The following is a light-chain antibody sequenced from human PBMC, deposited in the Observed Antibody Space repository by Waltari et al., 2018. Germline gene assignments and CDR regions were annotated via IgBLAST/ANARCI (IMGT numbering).Light chain of an antibody. J-gene: IGLJ2*01. V-gene: IGLV2-11*01. CDR3: CSYAGSSTVL. CDR1: SSDVGGYNY. CDR2: DVT. Sequence: QSALTQPRSVSGSPGQSVTISCTGTSSDVGGYNYVSWYQKHPGKAPKLLIYDVTKRPAGVPDRFSGSKSGNTASLTISGLQAEDEADYYCCSYAGSSTVLFGGGTKLTVL.